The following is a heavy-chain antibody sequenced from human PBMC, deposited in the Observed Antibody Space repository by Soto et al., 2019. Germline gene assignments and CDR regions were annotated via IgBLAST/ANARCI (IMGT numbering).Heavy chain of an antibody. CDR2: ISSRGDST. V-gene: IGHV3-23*01. D-gene: IGHD3-10*01. CDR1: GLIFGTYA. J-gene: IGHJ4*02. CDR3: AKEWFGELQD. Sequence: PGGSLRLSCAASGLIFGTYAVSWVRQAPGKGLEWVSLISSRGDSTSYADSVKGRFTISRDNSKDTLYLQMNSLRAEDTAIYYCAKEWFGELQDWGQGTLVTVSS.